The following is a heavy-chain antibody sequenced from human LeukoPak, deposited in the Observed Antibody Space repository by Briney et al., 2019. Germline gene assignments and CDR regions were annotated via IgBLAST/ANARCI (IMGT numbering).Heavy chain of an antibody. V-gene: IGHV1-18*01. D-gene: IGHD3-3*01. CDR3: ARTSGFLEWFNTWGLDY. J-gene: IGHJ4*02. CDR2: ISAYNGNK. Sequence: ASVKVSCKSSGYTFTSYGISWVRQPPGQGLEWMGLISAYNGNKNYAQKLQGRVTMTTDTSTSTAYMALRSLRSDDTAVYYYARTSGFLEWFNTWGLDYWGQGTLVTVSS. CDR1: GYTFTSYG.